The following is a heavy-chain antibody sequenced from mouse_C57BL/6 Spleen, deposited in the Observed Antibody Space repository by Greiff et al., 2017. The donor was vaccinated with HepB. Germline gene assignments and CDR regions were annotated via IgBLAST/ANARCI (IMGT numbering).Heavy chain of an antibody. CDR3: ARLWWIAYGYYGYFDV. V-gene: IGHV1-53*01. J-gene: IGHJ1*03. CDR2: INPSNGGT. D-gene: IGHD1-1*02. Sequence: VQLQQSGTELVKPGASVKLSCKASGYTFTSYWMHWVKQRPGQGLEWIGNINPSNGGTNYNEKFKSKATLTVDKSSSPAYMPLSSLTSEDSAVYYCARLWWIAYGYYGYFDVVGTGTTVTVSS. CDR1: GYTFTSYW.